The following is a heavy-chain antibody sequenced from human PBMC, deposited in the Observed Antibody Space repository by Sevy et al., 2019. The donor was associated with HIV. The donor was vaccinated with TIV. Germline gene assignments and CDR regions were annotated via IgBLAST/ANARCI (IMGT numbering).Heavy chain of an antibody. CDR3: AKGYGSGSPPDY. J-gene: IGHJ4*02. D-gene: IGHD3-10*01. Sequence: GGSVRLSCAASGFIFNSYAMSWVRQTPGKGLKWVSSISASGGSTYYGDSMKGRITISRDNFKNTLYLEMNSLRAEDTAVYYCAKGYGSGSPPDYWGQGTLVTVSS. V-gene: IGHV3-23*01. CDR1: GFIFNSYA. CDR2: ISASGGST.